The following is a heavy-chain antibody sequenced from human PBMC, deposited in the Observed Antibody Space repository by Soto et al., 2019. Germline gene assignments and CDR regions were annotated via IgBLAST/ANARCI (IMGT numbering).Heavy chain of an antibody. CDR1: GGTFSSYA. CDR3: ARDKGGYGDYVHYYYYYGMDV. D-gene: IGHD4-17*01. V-gene: IGHV1-69*01. J-gene: IGHJ6*02. Sequence: QVQLVQSGAEVKKPGSSVKVSCKASGGTFSSYAISWVRQAPGQGLEWVGGIFPIFGTANYAQKFQGRVTMTRDETTSTDYIELSSLRSEDKAVYYCARDKGGYGDYVHYYYYYGMDVWGQGTAVTVSS. CDR2: IFPIFGTA.